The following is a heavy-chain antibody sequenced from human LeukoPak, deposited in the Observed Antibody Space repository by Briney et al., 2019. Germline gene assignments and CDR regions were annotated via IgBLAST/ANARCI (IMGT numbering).Heavy chain of an antibody. CDR1: GGSISSSSYY. CDR3: ARVGRGYSGYVDY. V-gene: IGHV4-39*07. J-gene: IGHJ4*02. Sequence: PSETLSLTCTVSGGSISSSSYYWVWLRQPPGKGLEWIGTIYYSGSTYYNPSLKSRVTISVDTSKNQFSLKLSSVTAADTAVYYCARVGRGYSGYVDYWGQGTLVTVSS. CDR2: IYYSGST. D-gene: IGHD5-12*01.